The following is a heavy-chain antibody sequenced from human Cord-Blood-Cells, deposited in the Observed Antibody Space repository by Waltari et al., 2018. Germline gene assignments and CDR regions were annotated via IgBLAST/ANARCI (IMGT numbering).Heavy chain of an antibody. CDR1: GGSISSHY. CDR2: IYYSGSP. V-gene: IGHV4-59*11. CDR3: ARGANDFWSGYYNY. Sequence: QVQLQESGPGLVKPSETLSLTCTVSGGSISSHYWSWIRQPPGKGLEWIGYIYYSGSPNYNPAPKSRVTISVDTSKNQFSLKLSSVTAADTAVYYCARGANDFWSGYYNYWGQGTLVTVSS. J-gene: IGHJ4*02. D-gene: IGHD3-3*01.